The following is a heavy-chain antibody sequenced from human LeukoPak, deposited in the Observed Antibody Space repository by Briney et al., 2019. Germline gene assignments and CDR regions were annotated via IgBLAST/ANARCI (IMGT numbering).Heavy chain of an antibody. D-gene: IGHD2-21*02. J-gene: IGHJ4*02. CDR3: AKRSEYGGDSNYFDY. Sequence: GGSLRLSCAASGFTFSSYSMSWGRQCPGKGLEWVSSISSSSSYIYYADSVKGRFTISRDNDKNSLYLQMNSLRDEDTATYYCAKRSEYGGDSNYFDYWGQGTPVTVSS. CDR2: ISSSSSYI. CDR1: GFTFSSYS. V-gene: IGHV3-21*04.